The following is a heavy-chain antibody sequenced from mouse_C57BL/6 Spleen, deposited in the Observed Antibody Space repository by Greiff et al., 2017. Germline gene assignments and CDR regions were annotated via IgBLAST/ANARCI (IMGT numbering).Heavy chain of an antibody. CDR1: GFTFSSYA. J-gene: IGHJ2*01. CDR2: ISDGGSYT. Sequence: DVHLVESGGGLVKPGGSLKLSCAASGFTFSSYAMSWVRQTPEKRLEWVATISDGGSYTYYPDNVKGRFTISRDNAKNNLYLQMSHLKSEDTAMYYCAGGGLGRGYFDCWGQGTTLTVSS. V-gene: IGHV5-4*01. D-gene: IGHD4-1*01. CDR3: AGGGLGRGYFDC.